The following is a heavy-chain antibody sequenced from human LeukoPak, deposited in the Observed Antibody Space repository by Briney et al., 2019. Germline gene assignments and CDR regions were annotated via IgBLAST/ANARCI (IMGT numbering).Heavy chain of an antibody. CDR1: GFTFSSYT. CDR2: ISSSTSTI. J-gene: IGHJ4*02. Sequence: GGSLRLSCAASGFTFSSYTMNWSGQAPGKRREGVSSISSSTSTIHYADSVKGRFTIFRDNAKNSLYLQMNSLRAEDTAVYFCARDYYGDYYFDYWGQGTLVTVSS. D-gene: IGHD4-17*01. CDR3: ARDYYGDYYFDY. V-gene: IGHV3-48*01.